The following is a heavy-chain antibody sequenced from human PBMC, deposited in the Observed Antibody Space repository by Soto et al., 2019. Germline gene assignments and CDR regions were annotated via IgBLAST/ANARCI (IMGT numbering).Heavy chain of an antibody. D-gene: IGHD6-13*01. Sequence: GGSLRLSCAASGFTFSSYAMHWVRQAPGKGLEWVAVISYDGSNKYYADSVKGRFTISRDNSKNTLYLQMNSLRAEDTAVYYCARDPYSSSWYYFDYWGQGTLVTVSS. CDR2: ISYDGSNK. J-gene: IGHJ4*02. V-gene: IGHV3-30-3*01. CDR3: ARDPYSSSWYYFDY. CDR1: GFTFSSYA.